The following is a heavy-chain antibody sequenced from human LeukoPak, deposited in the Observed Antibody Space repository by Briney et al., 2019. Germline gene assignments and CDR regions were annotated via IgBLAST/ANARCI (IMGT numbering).Heavy chain of an antibody. V-gene: IGHV4-34*01. J-gene: IGHJ6*02. Sequence: SETLSLTCAVYGGSFSGYYWSWIRQPPGKGLEWIGEINHSGSTNYSPSLKSRVTISVDTSKNQFSLKLSSVTAADTAVYYCARGGGYSLVYYYYGMDVWGQGTTVTVSS. CDR1: GGSFSGYY. CDR3: ARGGGYSLVYYYYGMDV. CDR2: INHSGST. D-gene: IGHD5-18*01.